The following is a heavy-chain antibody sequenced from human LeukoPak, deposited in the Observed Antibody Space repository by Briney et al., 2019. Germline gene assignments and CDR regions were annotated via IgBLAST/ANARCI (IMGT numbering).Heavy chain of an antibody. CDR3: TTDRGITARPLFDF. Sequence: SGGSLRLSCAGSGFTLSNAWMGWVRQAPGKGLEWIGRIKSKTDGGTTDHAAPVKGRFTISRDDSKNTLYLQLNSLKSDDTAEYYCTTDRGITARPLFDFRGQGILVTVSS. V-gene: IGHV3-15*01. CDR2: IKSKTDGGTT. CDR1: GFTLSNAW. D-gene: IGHD6-6*01. J-gene: IGHJ4*02.